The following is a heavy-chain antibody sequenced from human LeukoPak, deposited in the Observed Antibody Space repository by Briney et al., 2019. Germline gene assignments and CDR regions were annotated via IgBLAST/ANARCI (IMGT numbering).Heavy chain of an antibody. Sequence: SETLSLTCTVSGGSISSSSYYWGWIRQPPGKGLEWIGSIYYSGSTYYNPSLKSRVTISVDTSKNQFSLKLSSVTAADTAVYYCAREHIVVVTYFDYWGQGTLVTVSS. D-gene: IGHD2-21*02. V-gene: IGHV4-39*07. CDR2: IYYSGST. CDR1: GGSISSSSYY. CDR3: AREHIVVVTYFDY. J-gene: IGHJ4*02.